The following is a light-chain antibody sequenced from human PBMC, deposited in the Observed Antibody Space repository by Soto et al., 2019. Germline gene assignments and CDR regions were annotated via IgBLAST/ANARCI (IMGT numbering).Light chain of an antibody. Sequence: EIVMTQSPATLSVSPGERATLSCRASQSIGTTLAWYQQKPGQAPRLLIYEASTRATGIPVRFSGSGSGTASAHTINGLQSEDFSIYYCQQYSNWPFAFGPGTKVQIK. CDR2: EAS. CDR3: QQYSNWPFA. CDR1: QSIGTT. J-gene: IGKJ3*01. V-gene: IGKV3-15*01.